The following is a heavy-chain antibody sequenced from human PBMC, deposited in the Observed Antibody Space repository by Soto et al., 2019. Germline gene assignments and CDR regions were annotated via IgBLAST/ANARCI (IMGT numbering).Heavy chain of an antibody. CDR1: GVTFSIHC. CDR2: ISYDGSNK. D-gene: IGHD6-19*01. Sequence: GGSRTLSCTSSGVTFSIHCMHWGRQAPGKGLEWVAVISYDGSNKYYADSVKGRFTISRDNSKNTLYLQMNSLRAEDTAVYYCAKVGYSSGWFETVFDYCGRGTLVTVSS. CDR3: AKVGYSSGWFETVFDY. V-gene: IGHV3-30*18. J-gene: IGHJ4*02.